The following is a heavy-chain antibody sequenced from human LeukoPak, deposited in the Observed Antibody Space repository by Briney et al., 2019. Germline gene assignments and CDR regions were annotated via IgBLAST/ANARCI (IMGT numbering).Heavy chain of an antibody. J-gene: IGHJ4*02. CDR1: GYTFTGYY. D-gene: IGHD6-13*01. CDR3: ATFGTYRPF. Sequence: GASVRVSCKTSGYTFTGYYMHWMRQAPGQRLEWMGWIYPNTGGTKYAQNLQGRVTMTTDTSITTAYMELSRLSSDDTAVYYCATFGTYRPFWGQGTLVTVSS. CDR2: IYPNTGGT. V-gene: IGHV1-2*02.